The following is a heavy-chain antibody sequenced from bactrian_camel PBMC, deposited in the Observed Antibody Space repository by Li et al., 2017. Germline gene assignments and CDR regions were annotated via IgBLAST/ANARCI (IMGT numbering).Heavy chain of an antibody. Sequence: HVQLVESGGGSVQVGGSLTLSCAVSGNGDGSGYWCTGWFRQAPGQEREGVAAIYSGDGSAIYTDSAKGRFSISQDNASKTVVLQMNSLKPEDTAMYHCAVYDAYAGRCSFREDYYDYWGPGTQVTVS. CDR2: IYSGDGSA. D-gene: IGHD2*01. CDR1: GNGDGSGYWC. J-gene: IGHJ4*01. CDR3: AVYDAYAGRCSFREDYYDY. V-gene: IGHV3S63*01.